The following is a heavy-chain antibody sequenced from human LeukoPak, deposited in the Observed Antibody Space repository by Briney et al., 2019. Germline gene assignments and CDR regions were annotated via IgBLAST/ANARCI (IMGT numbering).Heavy chain of an antibody. J-gene: IGHJ4*02. V-gene: IGHV3-30-3*01. CDR2: ISYDASKK. CDR1: GFTFSRYD. D-gene: IGHD3-22*01. CDR3: AREGYYDSPHFDY. Sequence: GGSLRLSCAASGFTFSRYDMHWVRQAPGKGLEWVAVISYDASKKYYADSVKGRFTISRDNTKNTLYLQMNSLGAEDTAVYYCAREGYYDSPHFDYWGQGTLVTVSS.